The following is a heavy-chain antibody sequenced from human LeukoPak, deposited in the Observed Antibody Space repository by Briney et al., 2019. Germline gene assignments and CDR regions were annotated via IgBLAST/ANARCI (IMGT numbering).Heavy chain of an antibody. V-gene: IGHV7-4-1*02. Sequence: ASVKVSCKASGGTFSSYAMNWVRQAPGQGLEWMGWINTNTGNPTYAQGFTGRFVFSLDTSVSTAYLQISSLKAEDTAVYYCARVYFDWDEEYYYYYYMDVWGKGTTVTVSS. J-gene: IGHJ6*03. CDR1: GGTFSSYA. CDR3: ARVYFDWDEEYYYYYYMDV. CDR2: INTNTGNP. D-gene: IGHD3-9*01.